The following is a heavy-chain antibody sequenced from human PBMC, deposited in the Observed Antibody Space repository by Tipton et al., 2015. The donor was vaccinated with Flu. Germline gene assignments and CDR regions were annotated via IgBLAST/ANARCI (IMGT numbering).Heavy chain of an antibody. CDR3: TKVIPEIVAGLDY. CDR1: GFSFSSHW. CDR2: IRGSGGRGAGT. D-gene: IGHD5-12*01. Sequence: SLRLSCAASGFSFSSHWMIWVRQPPGKGLEWVSNIRGSGGRGAGTYYADSVKGRFSISRDNSKNTLYLQMNSLRAEDTAIYYCTKVIPEIVAGLDYWGQGTLVTVSS. J-gene: IGHJ4*02. V-gene: IGHV3-23*01.